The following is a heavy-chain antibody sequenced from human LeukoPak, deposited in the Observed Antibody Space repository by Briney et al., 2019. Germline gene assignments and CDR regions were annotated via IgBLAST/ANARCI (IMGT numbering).Heavy chain of an antibody. D-gene: IGHD3-22*01. CDR1: GGSISSYH. CDR2: IYYTGST. V-gene: IGHV4-59*08. CDR3: ARHDSSGYLGY. J-gene: IGHJ4*02. Sequence: SETLSLTCTVSGGSISSYHWSWIRQPPGKGLEWIGYIYYTGSTNYNPSLKSRVTISVDASKNQFSLKLSSVTAADTAVYYCARHDSSGYLGYWGQGTLVTVSS.